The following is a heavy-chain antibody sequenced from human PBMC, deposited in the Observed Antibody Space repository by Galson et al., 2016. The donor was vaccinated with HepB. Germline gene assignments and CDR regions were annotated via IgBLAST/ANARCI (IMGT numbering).Heavy chain of an antibody. J-gene: IGHJ5*02. CDR2: ISGNAATT. CDR3: AKRPPYNNNWFVGFDP. D-gene: IGHD6-13*01. Sequence: SLRLSCAASGFTFSDYAMAWVRQAPGKGLEWVSVISGNAATTYYADSVKGRFTISRDNSKNTVYLQMNRLRAEDTALYYCAKRPPYNNNWFVGFDPWGQGTRVTVSS. V-gene: IGHV3-23*01. CDR1: GFTFSDYA.